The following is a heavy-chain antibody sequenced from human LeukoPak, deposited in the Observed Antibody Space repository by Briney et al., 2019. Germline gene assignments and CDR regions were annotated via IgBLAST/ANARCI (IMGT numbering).Heavy chain of an antibody. Sequence: GGSLRLSCAASGFTFSTYSMNWVPQAPGKELEWVSSISSSSRYIYYADSVKGRFTISRDNATNSLYLQMNSLRAEDTAVYYCARGGQPLVLEFDYWGQGTLVTVSS. J-gene: IGHJ4*02. V-gene: IGHV3-21*01. D-gene: IGHD6-13*01. CDR3: ARGGQPLVLEFDY. CDR2: ISSSSRYI. CDR1: GFTFSTYS.